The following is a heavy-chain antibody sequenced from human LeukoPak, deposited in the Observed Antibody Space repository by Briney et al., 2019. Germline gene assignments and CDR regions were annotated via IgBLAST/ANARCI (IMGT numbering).Heavy chain of an antibody. CDR1: GYTFTGYY. Sequence: ASVKASCKASGYTFTGYYMHWVRQAPGQGLEWMGWINPNSGGTNYAQKFQGRVTMTRDTSISTAYMELSRLRSDDTAVYYCAPSYGSSFAFDIWGQGTMVTVSS. D-gene: IGHD6-13*01. V-gene: IGHV1-2*02. CDR3: APSYGSSFAFDI. CDR2: INPNSGGT. J-gene: IGHJ3*02.